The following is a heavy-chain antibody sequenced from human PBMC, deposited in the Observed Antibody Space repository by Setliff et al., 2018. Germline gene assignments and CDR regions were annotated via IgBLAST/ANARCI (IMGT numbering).Heavy chain of an antibody. CDR3: ARQRDSSSWYYAFDI. CDR1: GGSISSGSYY. D-gene: IGHD6-13*01. Sequence: SETLSLTCTVSGGSISSGSYYWSWIRQPAGKGLEWIGRISTSESTNYNPSLKSRVTISVDKSKNQFSLKLSSVTAADTAVYYCARQRDSSSWYYAFDIWGQGTMVTVSS. J-gene: IGHJ3*02. V-gene: IGHV4-61*02. CDR2: ISTSEST.